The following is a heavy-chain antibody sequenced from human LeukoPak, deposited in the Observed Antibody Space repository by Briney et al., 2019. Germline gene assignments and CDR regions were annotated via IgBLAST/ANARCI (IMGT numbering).Heavy chain of an antibody. CDR2: ISSSSSYI. J-gene: IGHJ4*02. V-gene: IGHV3-21*01. D-gene: IGHD4-17*01. Sequence: GVSLRLSCAASGFTFSSHSMNWVRQAPGKGLEWVSSISSSSSYIYYADSVKGRFTISRDNAKNSLYLQMNSLRAEDTAVYFCARRDYDSYFDYWGQGALVTVSS. CDR1: GFTFSSHS. CDR3: ARRDYDSYFDY.